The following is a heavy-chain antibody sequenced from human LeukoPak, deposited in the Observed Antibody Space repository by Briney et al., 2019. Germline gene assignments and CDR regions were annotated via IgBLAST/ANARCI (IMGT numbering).Heavy chain of an antibody. V-gene: IGHV4-59*02. Sequence: SETLSLTCTVSGGSVSSYYWSWIRQPPGKGLEWIGYIYDSGSTNYNPSLKSRVTISVDTSKNQFSLKVSSVTAADTAVYYCASLTTADAFDIWGQGTMVTVSS. J-gene: IGHJ3*02. CDR2: IYDSGST. CDR3: ASLTTADAFDI. D-gene: IGHD3-22*01. CDR1: GGSVSSYY.